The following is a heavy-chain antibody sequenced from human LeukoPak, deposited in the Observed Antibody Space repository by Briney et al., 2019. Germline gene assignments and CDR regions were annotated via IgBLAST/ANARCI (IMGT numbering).Heavy chain of an antibody. CDR3: ARGFPYYYDSSGYSFDY. Sequence: GASVKVSCKASGYTFTSHYMHWVRQAPGQGLEWMGIINPSGGSTSYAQKFQGRVTMTRDTSTSTVYMELSSLRSEDTAVYCCARGFPYYYDSSGYSFDYWGQGTLVTVSS. J-gene: IGHJ4*02. CDR2: INPSGGST. D-gene: IGHD3-22*01. CDR1: GYTFTSHY. V-gene: IGHV1-46*01.